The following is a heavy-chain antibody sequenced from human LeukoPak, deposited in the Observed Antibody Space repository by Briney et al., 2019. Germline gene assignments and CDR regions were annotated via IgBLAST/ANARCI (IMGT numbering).Heavy chain of an antibody. CDR1: GFTFSGFA. J-gene: IGHJ4*03. V-gene: IGHV3-23*01. D-gene: IGHD3-10*01. CDR3: SRDASWDFDN. CDR2: SVGSDYKT. Sequence: GGSLRLSCAASGFTFSGFAMTWVRQAPGQGLELVSSVGSDYKTHSSESVTGRFAISRYNAKTSLYLPLSSLRDDDAAVYLCSRDASWDFDNWGQGTLVTVSS.